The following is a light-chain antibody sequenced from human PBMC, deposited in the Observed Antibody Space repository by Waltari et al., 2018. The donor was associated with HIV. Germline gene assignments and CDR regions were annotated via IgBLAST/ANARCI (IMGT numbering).Light chain of an antibody. J-gene: IGKJ4*01. V-gene: IGKV4-1*01. CDR3: QQFSLSPPLT. CDR1: QSLLFGSNNTNR. CDR2: WAS. Sequence: DIVMTQSPDSLSVSLGERATINCKSSQSLLFGSNNTNRLAWYQQRPGQPPKLLISWASTRESGVPDRFIGSGSGTDFTLTINSLQAEDVAVYYCQQFSLSPPLTFGGGTKVEIK.